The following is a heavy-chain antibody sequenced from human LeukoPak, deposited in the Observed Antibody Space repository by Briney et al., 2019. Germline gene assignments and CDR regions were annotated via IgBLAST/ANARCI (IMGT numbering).Heavy chain of an antibody. J-gene: IGHJ4*02. CDR1: GGSISSGSYY. Sequence: PSETLSLTCTVSGGSISSGSYYWSWIRQPAGKGLEWIGEINHSGSTNYNPSLKSRVTISVDTSKNQFSLKLSSVTAADTAVYFCATLVSTRYYFDYWGQGTLVTVSS. CDR3: ATLVSTRYYFDY. V-gene: IGHV4-39*07. CDR2: INHSGST. D-gene: IGHD5/OR15-5a*01.